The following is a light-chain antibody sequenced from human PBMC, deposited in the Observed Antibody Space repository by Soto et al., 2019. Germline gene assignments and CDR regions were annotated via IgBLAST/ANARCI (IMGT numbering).Light chain of an antibody. V-gene: IGLV2-14*01. J-gene: IGLJ1*01. CDR2: EVS. Sequence: QSALTQPASVSGSPGQSITISCTGTSSDVGGYDYVSWYQLHPGKAPKLMVFEVSNRPTGVSNRFSGSKSGHTASLTISGLQSEDEADYFCTSYTSSSTLDVFGTGTKVTVL. CDR1: SSDVGGYDY. CDR3: TSYTSSSTLDV.